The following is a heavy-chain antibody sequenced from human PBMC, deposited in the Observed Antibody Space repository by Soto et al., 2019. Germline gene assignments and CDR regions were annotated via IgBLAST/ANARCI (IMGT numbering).Heavy chain of an antibody. CDR1: GFTFSNFW. D-gene: IGHD5-18*01. J-gene: IGHJ4*02. CDR2: INQDGSEI. CDR3: ASGYSYGLGFDF. V-gene: IGHV3-7*03. Sequence: EVQLVESGGGLVQPGGSLKVSCAASGFTFSNFWMSWVRQAPGKGLQWVANINQDGSEIHYVDSVKGRFTITRDNAKNSLYLQMNSLRAEDTAVYYCASGYSYGLGFDFWGQGTLVTVSS.